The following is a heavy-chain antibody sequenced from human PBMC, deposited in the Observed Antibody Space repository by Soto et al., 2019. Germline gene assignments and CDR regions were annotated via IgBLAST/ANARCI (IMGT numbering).Heavy chain of an antibody. V-gene: IGHV4-39*01. CDR1: GGSISSSSYY. D-gene: IGHD6-19*01. CDR2: NYYSGST. CDR3: ARQGYSSGWYDNYYFDY. Sequence: QLQLQESGPGLVKPSETLSLTCTVSGGSISSSSYYWGWIRQPPGKGLEWIGSNYYSGSTYYNTSLKCRVTISVDTSKNQFSLKLSSVTAADTAVYYCARQGYSSGWYDNYYFDYWGQGTLVTVSS. J-gene: IGHJ4*02.